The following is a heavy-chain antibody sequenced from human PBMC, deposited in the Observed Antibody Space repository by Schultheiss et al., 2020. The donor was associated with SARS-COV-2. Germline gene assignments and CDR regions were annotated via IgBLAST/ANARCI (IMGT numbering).Heavy chain of an antibody. V-gene: IGHV1-69*13. CDR3: AREVRGSYYWWFDP. D-gene: IGHD1-26*01. CDR1: GDTFRNYA. Sequence: SVKVSCKASGDTFRNYAITWVRQAPGQGLEWMGGIIPSFGTAYYAQEFQGRVTFTADVSTSIAYMELSGLRSEDTALYYCAREVRGSYYWWFDPWGQGTVVTVSS. J-gene: IGHJ5*02. CDR2: IIPSFGTA.